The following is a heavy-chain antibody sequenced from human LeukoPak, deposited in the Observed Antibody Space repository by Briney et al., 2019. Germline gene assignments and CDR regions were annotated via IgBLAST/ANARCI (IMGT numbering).Heavy chain of an antibody. D-gene: IGHD2-2*02. CDR3: ATLGYCSSTSCYKFYYYGMDV. CDR1: GYSSTSCW. J-gene: IGHJ6*02. Sequence: GESLKISCKGSGYSSTSCWIGWVRQMPGKGLEWMGIIYPGDSDTRYSPSFQGQVTISADKSISTAYLQWSSLKASDTAMYYCATLGYCSSTSCYKFYYYGMDVWGQGTTVTVSS. CDR2: IYPGDSDT. V-gene: IGHV5-51*01.